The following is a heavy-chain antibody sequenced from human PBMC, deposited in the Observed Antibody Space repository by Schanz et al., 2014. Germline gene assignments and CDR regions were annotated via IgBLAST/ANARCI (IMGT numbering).Heavy chain of an antibody. V-gene: IGHV1-69*02. D-gene: IGHD5-12*01. J-gene: IGHJ3*02. CDR1: GGTFSSYT. CDR2: IIPVLNIA. CDR3: AGAVATIRADSFDI. Sequence: QLQLVQSGAEVKKPGSSVKVSCKLSGGTFSSYTISWMRQAPGQGLEWMGKIIPVLNIATYAQRFQDRVRITADKSTSTAYMELSSLRSDDTAVYYCAGAVATIRADSFDIWGQGTMVAVSS.